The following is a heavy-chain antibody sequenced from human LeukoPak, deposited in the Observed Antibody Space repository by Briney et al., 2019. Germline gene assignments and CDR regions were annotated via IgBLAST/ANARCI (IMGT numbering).Heavy chain of an antibody. CDR2: INAGNGNT. V-gene: IGHV1-3*01. J-gene: IGHJ4*02. CDR1: GYTFTSYA. CDR3: ARSLIPMIVVVFDY. D-gene: IGHD3-22*01. Sequence: ASVKVSCKASGYTFTSYAMHWVRQAPGQRLEWMGWINAGNGNTKYSQKFQGRVTITRDTSASTAYMELSSRRSEDTAVYYCARSLIPMIVVVFDYWGQGTLVTVSS.